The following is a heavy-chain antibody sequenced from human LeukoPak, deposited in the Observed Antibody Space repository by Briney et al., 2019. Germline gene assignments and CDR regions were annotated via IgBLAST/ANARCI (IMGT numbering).Heavy chain of an antibody. CDR1: GGSISTYY. Sequence: SETLSLTCTVSGGSISTYYWNWIRQPPGKGLEWIGYIYHSGSTNYNPSLRSRVTISVDTSKNQFSLNLNSVTAADTAVYYCARGGAARLHFQNWGQGTLVTVSS. V-gene: IGHV4-59*01. CDR3: ARGGAARLHFQN. CDR2: IYHSGST. D-gene: IGHD6-6*01. J-gene: IGHJ1*01.